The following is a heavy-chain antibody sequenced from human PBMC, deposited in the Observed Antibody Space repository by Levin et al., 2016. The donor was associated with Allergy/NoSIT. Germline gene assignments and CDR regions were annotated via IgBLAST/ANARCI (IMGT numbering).Heavy chain of an antibody. D-gene: IGHD3-10*01. Sequence: WIRQPPGKGLEWVGRIKSKNDGGTTDYAAPVEGRFTISRDDSKDTLYLQMDSLKTDDSAVYYCTVDVYYYGSGNYYPPDYWGQGTLVTVSS. CDR3: TVDVYYYGSGNYYPPDY. J-gene: IGHJ4*02. CDR2: IKSKNDGGTT. V-gene: IGHV3-15*01.